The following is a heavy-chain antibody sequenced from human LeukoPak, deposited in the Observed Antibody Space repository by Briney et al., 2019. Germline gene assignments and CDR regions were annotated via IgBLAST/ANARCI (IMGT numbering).Heavy chain of an antibody. J-gene: IGHJ4*02. CDR1: GGTFSSYA. V-gene: IGHV1-69*05. D-gene: IGHD3-22*01. CDR3: ASTRQGVVITYYFDY. CDR2: IIPIFGTA. Sequence: SVKVSCXASGGTFSSYAISWVRQAHGQGLEWMGGIIPIFGTANYAQKFQGRVTITTDESTSTAYMELSSLGSEDTAVYYCASTRQGVVITYYFDYWGQGTLVTVSS.